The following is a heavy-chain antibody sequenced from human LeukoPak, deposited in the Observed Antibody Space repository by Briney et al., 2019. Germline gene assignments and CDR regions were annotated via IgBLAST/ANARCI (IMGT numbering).Heavy chain of an antibody. D-gene: IGHD2-8*02. J-gene: IGHJ4*02. CDR2: ISYDGSNK. CDR3: ARVPDSAWSPLDY. Sequence: PGGSLRLSCAASGFTFSSYGMHWVRQAPGKGLEWVAVISYDGSNKYYADSVKGRFTISRDNSKNTLYLQMNSLRAEDTAVYYCARVPDSAWSPLDYWGQGTLVTVSS. V-gene: IGHV3-30*03. CDR1: GFTFSSYG.